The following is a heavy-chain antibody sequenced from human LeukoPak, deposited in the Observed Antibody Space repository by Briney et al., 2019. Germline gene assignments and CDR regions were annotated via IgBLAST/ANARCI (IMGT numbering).Heavy chain of an antibody. V-gene: IGHV3-11*04. CDR1: GFTFSDYY. Sequence: GGSLRLSCAASGFTFSDYYMSWIRQAPGKGLEWVSYISSSGSTIYYADSVKGRFTISRDNAKNSLYLQMNSPRAEDTAVYYCARVEIGSSWFYYYYMDVWGKGTTVTVSS. CDR3: ARVEIGSSWFYYYYMDV. D-gene: IGHD6-13*01. CDR2: ISSSGSTI. J-gene: IGHJ6*03.